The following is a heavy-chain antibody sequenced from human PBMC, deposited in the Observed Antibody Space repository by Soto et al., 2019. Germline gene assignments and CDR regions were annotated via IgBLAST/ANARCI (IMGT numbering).Heavy chain of an antibody. D-gene: IGHD2-2*01. CDR1: GGSISSGGYY. Sequence: SETLSLTCTVSGGSISSGGYYWSWIRQHPGKGLEWIGYIYYSGSTYYNPSLKSRVTISVNTSKNQLSLKLSSVTAADTAVYYCARGTMGGYCSSTSCGAFDYWGQGTLVTVSS. CDR3: ARGTMGGYCSSTSCGAFDY. V-gene: IGHV4-31*03. J-gene: IGHJ4*02. CDR2: IYYSGST.